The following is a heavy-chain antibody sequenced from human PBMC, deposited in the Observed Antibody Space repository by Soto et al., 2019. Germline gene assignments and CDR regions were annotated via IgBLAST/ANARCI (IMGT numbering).Heavy chain of an antibody. J-gene: IGHJ4*02. CDR2: ISAHNGNT. V-gene: IGHV1-18*01. CDR3: ARGRYGDY. Sequence: QVHLVQSGAEVKKPGASVKVSCKGSGYAFTTYGITWVRQAPGQGLEWMGWISAHNGNTNYAPKLQGRVTVTRDTSTSTAYMELRSLRSADTAVYYCARGRYGDYWGQGALVTVSS. CDR1: GYAFTTYG. D-gene: IGHD1-1*01.